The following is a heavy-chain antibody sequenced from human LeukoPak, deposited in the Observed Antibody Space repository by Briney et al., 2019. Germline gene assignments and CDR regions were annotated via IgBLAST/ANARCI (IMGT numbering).Heavy chain of an antibody. CDR2: IRYDGSNK. J-gene: IGHJ4*02. CDR1: GLTFSSYG. V-gene: IGHV3-30*02. Sequence: GGSLRLSCAASGLTFSSYGMHWVRQAPGKGLEWVAFIRYDGSNKYYADSVKGRFTISRDNSKNTLYLQMNSLRAEDTAVYYCAKAMEDMVRGVIPFDYWGQGTLVTVSS. CDR3: AKAMEDMVRGVIPFDY. D-gene: IGHD3-10*01.